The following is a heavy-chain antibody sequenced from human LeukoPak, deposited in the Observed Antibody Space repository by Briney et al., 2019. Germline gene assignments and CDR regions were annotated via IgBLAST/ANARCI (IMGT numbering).Heavy chain of an antibody. J-gene: IGHJ4*02. D-gene: IGHD6-13*01. CDR2: INHSGST. CDR1: GGSFSGYY. V-gene: IGHV4-34*01. Sequence: SSETLSLTCAVYGGSFSGYYWSWIRQPPGKGLEWIGEINHSGSTNYNPSLKSRVTISVDTSKNQFSLKLSSVTAADTAVYYCARFIAAPYYFDYWGRGTLVTVFS. CDR3: ARFIAAPYYFDY.